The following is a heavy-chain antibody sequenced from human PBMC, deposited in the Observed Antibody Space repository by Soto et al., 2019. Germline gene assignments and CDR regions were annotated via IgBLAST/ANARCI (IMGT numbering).Heavy chain of an antibody. Sequence: EVQLVESGGGLVKPGGSLRLYCAASGFIFSSYDMNWVRQAPGKGLEWVSSIRSSSTYRYYADSVKGRFTISRDKAQNSLHLKMDSLRPEDTAVYYCAREGGYCTSTTCYDYGMDVWGQGTTVIVSS. CDR3: AREGGYCTSTTCYDYGMDV. J-gene: IGHJ6*02. V-gene: IGHV3-21*01. CDR2: IRSSSTYR. CDR1: GFIFSSYD. D-gene: IGHD2-2*01.